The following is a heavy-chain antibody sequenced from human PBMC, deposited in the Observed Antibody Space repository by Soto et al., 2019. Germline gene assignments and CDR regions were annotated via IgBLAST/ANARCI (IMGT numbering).Heavy chain of an antibody. V-gene: IGHV5-10-1*01. Sequence: EVQLVQSGAEVKKPGESLRISCKGSGYSFTSYWISWVRQMPGKGLEWMGRIDPSDSYTNYSPSFQGHVTISADKSISTAYLQWSSLKASDTAMYYCARLGIAAAEAYGMDVWGQGTTVTVSS. CDR3: ARLGIAAAEAYGMDV. D-gene: IGHD6-13*01. CDR1: GYSFTSYW. CDR2: IDPSDSYT. J-gene: IGHJ6*02.